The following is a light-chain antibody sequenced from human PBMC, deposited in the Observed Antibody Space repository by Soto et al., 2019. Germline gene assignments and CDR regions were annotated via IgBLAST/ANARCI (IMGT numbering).Light chain of an antibody. CDR1: SSDVGRYDY. CDR2: DVT. CDR3: CSFAGSYSISTAYL. J-gene: IGLJ1*01. Sequence: QSVLAQPRSVSASPGQSVTISCTGTSSDVGRYDYVSWYQQHPGKAPKLIVYDVTERPSGVPDRFSGSKSGNTASLTISGLQAEDEADYSCCSFAGSYSISTAYLFGTGTKVTVL. V-gene: IGLV2-11*01.